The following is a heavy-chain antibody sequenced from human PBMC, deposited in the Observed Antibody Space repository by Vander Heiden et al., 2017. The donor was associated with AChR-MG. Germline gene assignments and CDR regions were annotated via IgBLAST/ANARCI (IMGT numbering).Heavy chain of an antibody. CDR1: GYIFNDYA. J-gene: IGHJ4*02. CDR3: SRDIDY. Sequence: QVRLVQSESDLKKPGASVRISCTASGYIFNDYAMYWVRQAPGQGLEWMGWINTNTGRPTYAQAFTGRFVFSLDTSVNTAYLQITNLKPEDTGVYFCSRDIDYWGQGTLVTVSS. V-gene: IGHV7-4-1*02. CDR2: INTNTGRP.